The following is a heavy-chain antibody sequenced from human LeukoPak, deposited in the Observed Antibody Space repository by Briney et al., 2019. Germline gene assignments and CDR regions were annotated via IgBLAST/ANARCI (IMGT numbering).Heavy chain of an antibody. CDR2: INHSGST. J-gene: IGHJ3*02. V-gene: IGHV4-34*01. D-gene: IGHD3-16*01. CDR3: ARKMNWGRAFDI. Sequence: PSETLSLTCAVYGGSFSGYYWSWIRQPPGKGLEWIGEINHSGSTNYNPSLKSRVTISVDKPKSQFSLNVTSVTAADTAVYYCARKMNWGRAFDIWGQGTKVTVSS. CDR1: GGSFSGYY.